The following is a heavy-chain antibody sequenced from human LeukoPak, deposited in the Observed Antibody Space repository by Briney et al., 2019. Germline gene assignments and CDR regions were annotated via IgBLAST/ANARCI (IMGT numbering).Heavy chain of an antibody. J-gene: IGHJ5*02. CDR3: ARLILWQQGWFDP. CDR1: GGSISSSSYY. CDR2: IYYSGNT. Sequence: PSETLSLTCTVSGGSISSSSYYWGWIRQSPGRGLNWIGSIYYSGNTYYTPSLKRRVTISLDTSKNQFSLKMRSVTAGDTAVYYCARLILWQQGWFDPWGQGTLVTVSS. D-gene: IGHD3-10*01. V-gene: IGHV4-39*01.